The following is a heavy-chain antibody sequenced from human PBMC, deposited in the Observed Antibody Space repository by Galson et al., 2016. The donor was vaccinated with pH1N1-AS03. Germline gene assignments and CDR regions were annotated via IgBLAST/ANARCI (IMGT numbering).Heavy chain of an antibody. CDR3: VRSLAAAGNY. CDR2: VSGSVRGTGGRP. D-gene: IGHD6-13*01. J-gene: IGHJ4*02. V-gene: IGHV3-23*01. Sequence: SLRLSCAASGFTFSYYTMSWVRQTPGKGLEWVSAVSGSVRGTGGRPYYADSVQGRVTISRDNSKNTVHLELNSLRGADTAVYYCVRSLAAAGNYWGQGTLVIVSS. CDR1: GFTFSYYT.